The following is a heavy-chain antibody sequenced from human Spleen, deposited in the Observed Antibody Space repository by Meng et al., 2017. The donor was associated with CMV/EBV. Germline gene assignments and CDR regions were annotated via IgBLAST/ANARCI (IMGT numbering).Heavy chain of an antibody. V-gene: IGHV1-69*02. CDR3: ARHSSNYGYYGMDV. CDR2: IIPILGIA. J-gene: IGHJ6*02. Sequence: SVKVSCKASGGTFSSYTISWVRQAPGQGLEWMGRIIPILGIANYAQKFQGRVTITAAKSTSTAYMELSSLRSEDTAVYYCARHSSNYGYYGMDVWGQGTTVTVSS. D-gene: IGHD4-11*01. CDR1: GGTFSSYT.